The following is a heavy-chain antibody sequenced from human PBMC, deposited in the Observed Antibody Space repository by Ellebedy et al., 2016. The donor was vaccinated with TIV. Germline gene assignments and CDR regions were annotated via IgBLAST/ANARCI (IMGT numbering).Heavy chain of an antibody. CDR1: GFTFSSSP. J-gene: IGHJ4*02. CDR2: ISSGGDTT. CDR3: AKRPGYSSGWYFDL. V-gene: IGHV3-23*01. D-gene: IGHD5-12*01. Sequence: GGSLRLSCVASGFTFSSSPMSWVRQAPGKGLEWVSSISSGGDTTYYAESVRGRFTVSRDNSKNTVFLQMNSLRGEDTAMYYCAKRPGYSSGWYFDLWGQGALVTVSS.